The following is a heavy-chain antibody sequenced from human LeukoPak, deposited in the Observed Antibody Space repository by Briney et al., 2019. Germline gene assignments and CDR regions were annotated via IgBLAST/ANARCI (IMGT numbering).Heavy chain of an antibody. Sequence: GGSLRLSCAGSGFTFSSYNLNWVRQAPGKGLEWVSGISWNSGSIGYADSVKGRFTISRDNAKNSLYLQMNSLRAEDTALYYCAKAYCGGDCPTAFDYWGQGTLVTVSS. CDR3: AKAYCGGDCPTAFDY. V-gene: IGHV3-9*01. CDR2: ISWNSGSI. J-gene: IGHJ4*02. CDR1: GFTFSSYN. D-gene: IGHD2-21*02.